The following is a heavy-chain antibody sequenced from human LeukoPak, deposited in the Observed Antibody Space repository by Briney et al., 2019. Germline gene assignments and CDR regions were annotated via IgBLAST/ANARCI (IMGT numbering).Heavy chain of an antibody. CDR1: GDSISSRSHD. Sequence: SETLSLTCSVSGDSISSRSHDWHWIRQPPGKGLEWIGAIHYNCDTHYNPSLKRRVTISVDTSEIQFSLKLASATAGDTAIYYCARRLRHYDHFDDWGQGTLVTVSS. CDR3: ARRLRHYDHFDD. D-gene: IGHD3-16*01. J-gene: IGHJ4*02. CDR2: IHYNCDT. V-gene: IGHV4-39*01.